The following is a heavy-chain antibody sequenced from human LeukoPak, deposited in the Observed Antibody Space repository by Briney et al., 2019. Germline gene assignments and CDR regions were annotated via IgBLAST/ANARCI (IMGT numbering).Heavy chain of an antibody. V-gene: IGHV4-59*01. Sequence: SEALSLTCTVSGGSISSYYWSWIRQPPGKGLEWIGYIYYSGSTNYNPSLKSRVTISVDTSKNQFSLKPSSVTAADTAVYYCARNQKNFDYWGQGTLVTVSS. CDR1: GGSISSYY. CDR2: IYYSGST. CDR3: ARNQKNFDY. J-gene: IGHJ4*02.